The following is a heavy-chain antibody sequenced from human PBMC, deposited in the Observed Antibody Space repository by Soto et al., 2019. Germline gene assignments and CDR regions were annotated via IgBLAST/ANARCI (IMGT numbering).Heavy chain of an antibody. CDR3: ARDCGYGDYYFDY. CDR2: INPNSGGT. V-gene: IGHV1-2*04. J-gene: IGHJ4*02. CDR1: GYTFTVYY. D-gene: IGHD4-17*01. Sequence: ASVKVSCKASGYTFTVYYMHWVRQAPGQGLECMGWINPNSGGTNYAQKFQGWVTMTRDTSISTAYMELSRLRSDDTAVYYCARDCGYGDYYFDYWGQGTLVTVSS.